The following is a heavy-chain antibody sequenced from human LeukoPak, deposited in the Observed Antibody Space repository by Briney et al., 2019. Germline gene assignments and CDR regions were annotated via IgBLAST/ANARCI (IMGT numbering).Heavy chain of an antibody. D-gene: IGHD5-12*01. CDR3: ARHSRSAYSGYENAFDI. Sequence: SETLSLTCTVSGDSISSSSYYWDWIRHPQGQGREWISNVNYSTNTYYNPSLKSRVTISVDTSKNQFSLKLSSVTAADTAIYYCARHSRSAYSGYENAFDIWGQGTVVTVSS. CDR2: VNYSTNT. CDR1: GDSISSSSYY. V-gene: IGHV4-39*01. J-gene: IGHJ3*02.